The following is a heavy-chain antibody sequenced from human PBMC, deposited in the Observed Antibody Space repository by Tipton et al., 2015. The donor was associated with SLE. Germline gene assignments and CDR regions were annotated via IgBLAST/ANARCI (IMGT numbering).Heavy chain of an antibody. J-gene: IGHJ6*02. D-gene: IGHD3-9*01. Sequence: SLRLSCAASGFTFSSYSMNWVRQAPGKGLEWVSSISSSSSYIYYADSVKGRFTISRDNAKNSLYLQLNSLRAEDSAVYYCAGELRYFDWLSPSAGMDVWRQRTTVAVSS. CDR3: AGELRYFDWLSPSAGMDV. CDR1: GFTFSSYS. V-gene: IGHV3-21*03. CDR2: ISSSSSYI.